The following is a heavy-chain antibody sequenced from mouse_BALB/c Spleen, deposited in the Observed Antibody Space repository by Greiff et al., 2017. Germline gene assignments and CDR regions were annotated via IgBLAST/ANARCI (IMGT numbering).Heavy chain of an antibody. CDR2: IDPANGNT. CDR1: GFNIKDTY. J-gene: IGHJ4*01. V-gene: IGHV14-3*02. Sequence: EVKLVESGAELVKPGASVKLSCTASGFNIKDTYMHWVMQRPEQGLEWIGRIDPANGNTKYDPKFQGKATITADTSSNTAYLQLSSLTSEDTAVYYCARGGTPYAMDYWGQGTSVTVSS. CDR3: ARGGTPYAMDY. D-gene: IGHD1-1*01.